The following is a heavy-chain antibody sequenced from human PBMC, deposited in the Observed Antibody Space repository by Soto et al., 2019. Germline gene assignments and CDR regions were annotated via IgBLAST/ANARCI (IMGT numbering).Heavy chain of an antibody. CDR1: GFSLSNARMG. CDR3: ARISLWFGELFTYDY. J-gene: IGHJ4*02. D-gene: IGHD3-10*01. Sequence: QVTLKESGPVLVKPTETLTLTCTVSGFSLSNARMGVSWIRQPPGKALEWLAHIFSNDEKSYSTSLKSRLTITKNTSKSQLVLTMTNMDPVDTATYYCARISLWFGELFTYDYWGQGTLVTVSS. V-gene: IGHV2-26*01. CDR2: IFSNDEK.